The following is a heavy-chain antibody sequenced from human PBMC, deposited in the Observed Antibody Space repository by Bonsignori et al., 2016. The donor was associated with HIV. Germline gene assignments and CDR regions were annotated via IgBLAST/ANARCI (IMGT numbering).Heavy chain of an antibody. V-gene: IGHV1-46*01. CDR2: INPSGGST. J-gene: IGHJ3*02. CDR3: ARGRKRWLQFFIGLNDAFDI. CDR1: GYTFTSYY. D-gene: IGHD5-24*01. Sequence: ASVKVSCKASGYTFTSYYMHWVRQAPGQGLEWMGIINPSGGSTSYAQKFQGRVTMTRDTSTSTVYMELSSLRSEDTAVYYCARGRKRWLQFFIGLNDAFDIWGQGTMVTVSS.